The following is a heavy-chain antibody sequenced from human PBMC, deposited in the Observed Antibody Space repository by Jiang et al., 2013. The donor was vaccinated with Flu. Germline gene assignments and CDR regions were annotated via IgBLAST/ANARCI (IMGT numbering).Heavy chain of an antibody. J-gene: IGHJ6*03. CDR3: ARARANIAARTLGTYYYYNMDV. D-gene: IGHD6-6*01. V-gene: IGHV4-39*01. CDR2: LSHSGDT. CDR1: SDSITSSDYY. Sequence: LLKPSETLSLICTVSSDSITSSDYYWGWLRQPPGKGMEWIGALSHSGDTYYSPSLKSRVTISVDMSENRFSLKVSSLTAADSAVYYCARARANIAARTLGTYYYYNMDVWGRGTTVTVSS.